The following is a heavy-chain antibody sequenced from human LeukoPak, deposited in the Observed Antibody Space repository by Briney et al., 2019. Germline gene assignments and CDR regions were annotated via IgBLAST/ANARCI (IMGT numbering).Heavy chain of an antibody. D-gene: IGHD5-12*01. V-gene: IGHV4-34*01. J-gene: IGHJ4*02. Sequence: SETLSLTCAVYGGSFSGYYWSWIRQPPGKGLEWIGHFYYSGTTNYNPSLGSRVTISVDTSKNQFSLELTSVSAADTAVYYCARVRDIEATNFDYWGQGSLVTVSS. CDR3: ARVRDIEATNFDY. CDR1: GGSFSGYY. CDR2: FYYSGTT.